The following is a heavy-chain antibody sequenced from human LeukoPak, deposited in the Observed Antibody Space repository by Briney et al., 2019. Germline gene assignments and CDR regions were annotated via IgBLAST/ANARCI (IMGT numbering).Heavy chain of an antibody. Sequence: LETLSLTCAVSGGSISSSSYYWGWIRQPPGKGLQWIGSIYYSGSTYYSPSLKSRVTISVDTSKNHFSLKLSSVTAADTAVYYCARASGSYYEDFDYWGQGTLVTVSS. D-gene: IGHD1-26*01. CDR2: IYYSGST. CDR1: GGSISSSSYY. V-gene: IGHV4-39*02. J-gene: IGHJ4*02. CDR3: ARASGSYYEDFDY.